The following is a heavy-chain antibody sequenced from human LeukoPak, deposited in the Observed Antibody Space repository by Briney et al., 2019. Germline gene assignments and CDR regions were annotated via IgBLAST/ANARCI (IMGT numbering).Heavy chain of an antibody. CDR2: ISSSSSYI. CDR1: GFTFSSYS. J-gene: IGHJ4*02. Sequence: SGGSLRLSCAASGFTFSSYSMNWLPQAPGKGLEWVSSISSSSSYIYYADSVKGRFTISRDNAKNSLYLQMNRLRAEDTAVYYCARMLVGGYCSSTSCPTNWGQGTLVTVSS. V-gene: IGHV3-21*01. CDR3: ARMLVGGYCSSTSCPTN. D-gene: IGHD2-2*01.